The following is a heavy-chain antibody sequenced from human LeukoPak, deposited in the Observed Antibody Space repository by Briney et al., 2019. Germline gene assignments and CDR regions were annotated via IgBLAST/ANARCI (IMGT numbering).Heavy chain of an antibody. CDR3: ARDGRPLDY. Sequence: PGGSLRLSCVDSGTTFSRYWMSWVRQAPGKGLEWVANIKQDGGEKYYADSVKGRFTISRDNAKNSLYLQMNSLRVEDTAVYYCARDGRPLDYWGQGTLVTVSS. J-gene: IGHJ4*02. CDR2: IKQDGGEK. V-gene: IGHV3-7*03. CDR1: GTTFSRYW.